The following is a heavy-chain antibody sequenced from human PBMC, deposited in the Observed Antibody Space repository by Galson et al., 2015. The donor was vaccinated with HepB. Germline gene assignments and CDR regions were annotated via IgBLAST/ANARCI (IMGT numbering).Heavy chain of an antibody. V-gene: IGHV5-51*01. CDR1: GYSFTSYW. CDR3: ARVGASDSSGYYSGYFDL. D-gene: IGHD3-22*01. CDR2: IYPGDSDT. Sequence: QSGAEVKKPGESLKISCKGSGYSFTSYWIGWVRQMPGKGLEWMGIIYPGDSDTRYSPSFQGQVTISADKSISTAYLQWSSLKASDTAMYYCARVGASDSSGYYSGYFDLWGRGTLVTVSS. J-gene: IGHJ2*01.